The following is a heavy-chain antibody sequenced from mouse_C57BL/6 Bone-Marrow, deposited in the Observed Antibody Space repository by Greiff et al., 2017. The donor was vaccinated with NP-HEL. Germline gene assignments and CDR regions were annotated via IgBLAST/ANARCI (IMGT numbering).Heavy chain of an antibody. CDR2: ISSGGDYI. V-gene: IGHV5-9-1*02. CDR3: TRDDGSSYHLDY. Sequence: EVQLQESGEGLVKPGGSLKLSCAASGFTFSSYAMSWVRQTPEKRLEWVAYISSGGDYIYYADTVKGRFTISRDNARNTLYLQMSSLKSEDTAMYYCTRDDGSSYHLDYWGQGTTLTVSS. D-gene: IGHD1-1*01. J-gene: IGHJ2*01. CDR1: GFTFSSYA.